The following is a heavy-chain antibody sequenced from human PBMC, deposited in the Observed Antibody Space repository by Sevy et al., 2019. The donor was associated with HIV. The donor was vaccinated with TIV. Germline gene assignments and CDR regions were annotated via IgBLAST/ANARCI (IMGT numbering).Heavy chain of an antibody. CDR2: VYYTGGT. CDR3: AGRNDFDI. V-gene: IGHV4-59*08. J-gene: IGHJ3*02. CDR1: GGSINSDH. Sequence: SETLSLTCTVSGGSINSDHWNWIRQPPGKGLEWIGYVYYTGGTNYNPSLKNRVTISVDKTKNQFSLKLTSVTAADTAVYYCAGRNDFDIWGQGTMVTVSS.